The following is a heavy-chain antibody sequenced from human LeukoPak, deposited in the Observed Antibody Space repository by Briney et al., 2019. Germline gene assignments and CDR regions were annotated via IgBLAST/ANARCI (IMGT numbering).Heavy chain of an antibody. J-gene: IGHJ4*02. D-gene: IGHD3-16*02. CDR1: GGTFSSYA. CDR2: IIPIFGTA. CDR3: ARSPVLGLRLGELSSAWLDY. Sequence: SVKVSCKASGGTFSSYAISWVRQAPGQGLEWMGGIIPIFGTANYAQKFQGRVTITADESTSTAYMELSSLRSEDTAVYYCARSPVLGLRLGELSSAWLDYWGQGTLVTVSS. V-gene: IGHV1-69*13.